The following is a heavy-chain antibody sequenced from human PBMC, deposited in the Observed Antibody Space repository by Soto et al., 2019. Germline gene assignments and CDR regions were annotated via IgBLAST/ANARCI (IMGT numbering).Heavy chain of an antibody. CDR2: IYWDDDK. CDR1: GFSLSTSGVG. Sequence: QITLKESGPTLVKPTQTLTLTCTFSGFSLSTSGVGVGWIRQPPGKALEWLAVIYWDDDKRYSPSLKSRLTIPTHTSKNPVVLTMTNVDPVDTATYYSAHTIPVPGKRWFDPSGQGTLVTVSS. CDR3: AHTIPVPGKRWFDP. V-gene: IGHV2-5*02. J-gene: IGHJ5*02. D-gene: IGHD6-13*01.